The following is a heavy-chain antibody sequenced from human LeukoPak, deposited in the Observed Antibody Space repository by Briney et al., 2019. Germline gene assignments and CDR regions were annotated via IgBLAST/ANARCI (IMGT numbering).Heavy chain of an antibody. Sequence: SQTLSLTCAISGDSVSSNSAAWNWIRQSPSRGLEGLGRTYYRCKWYNDYAVSVKSQITINPDTSKNQFSLQLNSVTPEDTAVYYCARERSLYNSGWYNRDAFDIWGQGTMVTVSS. CDR3: ARERSLYNSGWYNRDAFDI. V-gene: IGHV6-1*01. CDR2: TYYRCKWYN. J-gene: IGHJ3*02. CDR1: GDSVSSNSAA. D-gene: IGHD6-19*01.